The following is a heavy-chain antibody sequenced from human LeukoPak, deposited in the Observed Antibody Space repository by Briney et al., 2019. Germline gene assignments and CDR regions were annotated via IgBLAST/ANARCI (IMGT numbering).Heavy chain of an antibody. V-gene: IGHV3-23*01. D-gene: IGHD2-15*01. Sequence: GGSLRLSCAASGLTFSSHGMHWVRQAPGKGLEWVSGITSSGGGTYYADSVKGRFTISRDNSKNTLYLQVTSLRADDTAVYYCASRDPCSGGTCYALAYWGQGTLVTVSS. CDR2: ITSSGGGT. CDR1: GLTFSSHG. CDR3: ASRDPCSGGTCYALAY. J-gene: IGHJ4*02.